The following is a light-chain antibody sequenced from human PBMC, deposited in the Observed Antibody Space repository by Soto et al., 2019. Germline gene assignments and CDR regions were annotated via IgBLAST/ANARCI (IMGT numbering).Light chain of an antibody. V-gene: IGKV3-11*01. CDR1: QSVSSY. Sequence: EIVLTQSPGTLCLSPGERATLSCRASQSVSSYLAWYQQKPGQAPRLLIYDASNRATGIPARFSGSGSGTDLTLTISSLEPEDFAAYYCQQRSNWLSITFGQGTRLEIK. CDR3: QQRSNWLSIT. J-gene: IGKJ5*01. CDR2: DAS.